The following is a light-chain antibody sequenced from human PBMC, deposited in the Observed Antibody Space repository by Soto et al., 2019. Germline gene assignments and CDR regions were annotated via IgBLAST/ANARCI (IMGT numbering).Light chain of an antibody. Sequence: EIVMTQSPATLSVSPGQRATLSCRASQSLNSKLAWYQQKPGQAPRLLIYGASTRATGIPARFSGSGSGTEFTLTISSLQSEDFAVYYCQQYDFWPRTFGQGTKVDTK. CDR3: QQYDFWPRT. V-gene: IGKV3-15*01. J-gene: IGKJ1*01. CDR1: QSLNSK. CDR2: GAS.